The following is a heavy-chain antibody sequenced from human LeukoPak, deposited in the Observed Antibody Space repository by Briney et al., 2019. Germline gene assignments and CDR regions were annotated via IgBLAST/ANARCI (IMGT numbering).Heavy chain of an antibody. CDR3: ARVELAPYYYYMDV. D-gene: IGHD1-7*01. CDR1: GFSISSYE. Sequence: PGGSLRLSCAASGFSISSYEMNWVRQAPGMGLEWVSYISSSGSTIYYADSVKGRFTISRDNAKNSLYLQMNSLRAEDTAVYYCARVELAPYYYYMDVWGKGTTVTVSS. J-gene: IGHJ6*03. CDR2: ISSSGSTI. V-gene: IGHV3-48*03.